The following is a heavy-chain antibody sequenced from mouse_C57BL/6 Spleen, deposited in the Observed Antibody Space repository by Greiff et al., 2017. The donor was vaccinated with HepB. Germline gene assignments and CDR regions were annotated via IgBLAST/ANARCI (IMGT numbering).Heavy chain of an antibody. V-gene: IGHV5-9*01. CDR2: ISGGGGNT. D-gene: IGHD2-3*01. J-gene: IGHJ1*03. CDR3: ARRYDIHWYFDV. CDR1: GFTFSSYT. Sequence: EVQLQESGGGLVKPGGSLKLSCAASGFTFSSYTMSWVRQTPEKRLEWVATISGGGGNTYYPDSVKGRFTISRDNAKNTLYLQMSSLRSEDTALYYCARRYDIHWYFDVWGTGTTVTVSS.